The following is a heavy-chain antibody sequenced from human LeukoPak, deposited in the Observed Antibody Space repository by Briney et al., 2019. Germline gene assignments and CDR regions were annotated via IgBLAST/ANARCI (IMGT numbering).Heavy chain of an antibody. Sequence: GGSLRLSCAASGFTFCSYELNWVRQTPGKGLEWVSYINPSGNTIYYADSVKGRFTISRDNAKNSLYLQMNSLRAEDTAVYYCASRVVVTAGFDYWGQGTLVTVSS. CDR2: INPSGNTI. J-gene: IGHJ4*02. D-gene: IGHD2-21*02. V-gene: IGHV3-48*03. CDR3: ASRVVVTAGFDY. CDR1: GFTFCSYE.